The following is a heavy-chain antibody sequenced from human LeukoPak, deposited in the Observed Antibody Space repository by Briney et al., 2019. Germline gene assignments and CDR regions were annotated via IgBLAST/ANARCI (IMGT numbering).Heavy chain of an antibody. CDR2: IHSSGKT. J-gene: IGHJ4*02. D-gene: IGHD7-27*01. Sequence: SETLSLTCTVSGGSIISYYWSWIRQSPQKGLEWIAYIHSSGKTNYNPSLKSRVTISVDTSKNQFSLKVTSMTAADTGVYYCARELLSGDPSIGNWGQGTLVTVSS. CDR3: ARELLSGDPSIGN. V-gene: IGHV4-59*01. CDR1: GGSIISYY.